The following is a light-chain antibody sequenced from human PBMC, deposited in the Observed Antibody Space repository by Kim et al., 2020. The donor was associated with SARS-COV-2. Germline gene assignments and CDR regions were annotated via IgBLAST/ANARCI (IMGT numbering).Light chain of an antibody. V-gene: IGLV2-14*03. CDR1: SGDVGAFDF. J-gene: IGLJ1*01. CDR3: NSFTNTGWYV. CDR2: DVS. Sequence: QSALTQPASLSGSPGQSITISCTGTSGDVGAFDFVSWYQQHPGKAPKLMIYDVSHRPSGVSIRFSGSKSGNTASLTISGLQAEDEADYYCNSFTNTGWYVFGAGTKVTVL.